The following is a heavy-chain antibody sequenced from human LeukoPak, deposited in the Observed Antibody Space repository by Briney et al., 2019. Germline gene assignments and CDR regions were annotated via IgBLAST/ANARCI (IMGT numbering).Heavy chain of an antibody. CDR2: IYYSGRT. CDR1: GGSISSSSYY. CDR3: ARLGCSGGSCYSGH. D-gene: IGHD2-15*01. Sequence: SETLSLTCTVSGGSISSSSYYWGWIRQPPGKGLEWIGSIYYSGRTYYNPSLKSRVTISVDTSKNQFSLKLSSVTAADTAVYYCARLGCSGGSCYSGHWGQGTLVTVSS. J-gene: IGHJ4*02. V-gene: IGHV4-39*01.